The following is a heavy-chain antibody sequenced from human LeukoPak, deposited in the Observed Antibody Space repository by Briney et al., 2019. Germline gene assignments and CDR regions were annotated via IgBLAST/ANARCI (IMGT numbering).Heavy chain of an antibody. CDR1: GGSISSYY. J-gene: IGHJ6*03. CDR3: ARTTEAHSWRTRYYDYYMDV. CDR2: IYYSGST. Sequence: SETLSLTCTVSGGSISSYYWSWIRQPPGKGLEWIGYIYYSGSTNYNPSLKSRVTISVDTSKNQFSLKLSSVTAADTAVYYCARTTEAHSWRTRYYDYYMDVWAKGPRSPSL. V-gene: IGHV4-59*01. D-gene: IGHD6-13*01.